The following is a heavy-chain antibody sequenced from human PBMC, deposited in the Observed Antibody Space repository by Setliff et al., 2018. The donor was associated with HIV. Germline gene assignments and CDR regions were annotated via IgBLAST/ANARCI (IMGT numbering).Heavy chain of an antibody. V-gene: IGHV3-48*01. D-gene: IGHD6-13*01. Sequence: PGESLKISCAASGFTFSSYSMNWVRQAPGKGLEWVSYISSSSSTIYYADSVKGRFTVSRDTAKNSLYLQMNSLRAEDTAVYYCGRGNWYRKGHYFDSWGQGTLVTVSS. CDR3: GRGNWYRKGHYFDS. J-gene: IGHJ4*02. CDR1: GFTFSSYS. CDR2: ISSSSSTI.